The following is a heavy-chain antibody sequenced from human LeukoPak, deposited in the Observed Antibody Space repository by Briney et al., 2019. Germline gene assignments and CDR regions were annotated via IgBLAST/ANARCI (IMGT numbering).Heavy chain of an antibody. CDR3: ARYDYGGILFDY. D-gene: IGHD4-23*01. Sequence: PSQTLSLTCTVSGGSISSGDYYWSWIRQPPGKGLEWIGYIYYSGSTYYNPSLKSRVTISVDTSKNQFSLQLSSVTAADTAVYYCARYDYGGILFDYWGQGTLVTASS. J-gene: IGHJ4*02. V-gene: IGHV4-30-4*08. CDR1: GGSISSGDYY. CDR2: IYYSGST.